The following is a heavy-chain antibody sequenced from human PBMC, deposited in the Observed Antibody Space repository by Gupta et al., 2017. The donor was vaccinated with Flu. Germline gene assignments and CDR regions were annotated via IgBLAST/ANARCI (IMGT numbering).Heavy chain of an antibody. CDR3: ARHYGKRGYPDY. J-gene: IGHJ4*02. D-gene: IGHD5-18*01. V-gene: IGHV4-59*08. CDR2: IYYSGST. Sequence: QVQLRESGAGLVKPSETLSLTRTAYGGSISSYYWSWLRQPPGKGLEWIGYIYYSGSTNYNPALKIRVTISVDTSKNQFSLKLRSVTAAGTAVYYCARHYGKRGYPDYCGQGTLFTVSS. CDR1: GGSISSYY.